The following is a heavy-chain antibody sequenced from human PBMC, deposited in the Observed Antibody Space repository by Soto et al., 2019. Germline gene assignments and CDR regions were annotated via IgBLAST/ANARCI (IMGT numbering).Heavy chain of an antibody. D-gene: IGHD6-13*01. V-gene: IGHV3-21*01. CDR2: ISASSSSI. Sequence: PGGSLRLSCAASGFTFRIYSMNCVRQAPGKGLEWVTSISASSSSIYYADSVKGRFTISRDNAKSSLYLQMNSLRAEDTAVYYCVSARGSSWYFDYWGQGTLVTVSS. CDR1: GFTFRIYS. J-gene: IGHJ4*02. CDR3: VSARGSSWYFDY.